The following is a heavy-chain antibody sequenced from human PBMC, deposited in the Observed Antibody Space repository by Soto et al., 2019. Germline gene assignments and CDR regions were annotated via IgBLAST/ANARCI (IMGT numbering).Heavy chain of an antibody. D-gene: IGHD2-15*01. V-gene: IGHV3-30*18. Sequence: PGGSLRLSCAASGFTFSSYGMHWVRQAPGKGLEWVAVISYDGSNKYYADSVKGRFTISRDNSKNTLYLQMNSLRAEDTAVYYCAKVVVPTIYYYGMDVWGQGTTVTVSS. J-gene: IGHJ6*02. CDR3: AKVVVPTIYYYGMDV. CDR1: GFTFSSYG. CDR2: ISYDGSNK.